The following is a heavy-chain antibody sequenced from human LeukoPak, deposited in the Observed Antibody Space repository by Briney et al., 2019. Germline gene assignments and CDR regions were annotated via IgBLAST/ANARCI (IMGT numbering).Heavy chain of an antibody. V-gene: IGHV4-61*02. CDR3: ARRNWKQYYYYMDV. Sequence: SETLSLTCTVSGGSISSGSYYWSWIRQPAGKGLEWIGRIYTSGSTNYNPSLKSRVTISVDTSKNQFSLKLSSVTAADTAVYYCARRNWKQYYYYMDVWGKGTTVTISS. D-gene: IGHD1-1*01. CDR2: IYTSGST. CDR1: GGSISSGSYY. J-gene: IGHJ6*03.